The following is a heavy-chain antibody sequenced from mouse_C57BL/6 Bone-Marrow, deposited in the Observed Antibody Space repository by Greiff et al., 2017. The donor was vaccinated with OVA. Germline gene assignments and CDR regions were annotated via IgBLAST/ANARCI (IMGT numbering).Heavy chain of an antibody. CDR2: INPSSGYT. Sequence: QVHVKQSGAELARPGASVKMSCKASGYTFTSYTMHWVKQRPGQGLEWIGYINPSSGYTKYNQKFKDKATLTADKSSSTAYMQLSSLTSEDSAVYYCARDPSYSNLLYYFDYWGQGTTLTVSS. CDR1: GYTFTSYT. V-gene: IGHV1-4*01. J-gene: IGHJ2*01. CDR3: ARDPSYSNLLYYFDY. D-gene: IGHD2-5*01.